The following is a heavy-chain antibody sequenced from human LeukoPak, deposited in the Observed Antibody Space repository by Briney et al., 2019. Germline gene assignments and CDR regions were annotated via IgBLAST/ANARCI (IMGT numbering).Heavy chain of an antibody. CDR2: INHSGST. V-gene: IGHV4-34*01. Sequence: SETLSLTCAVYGGSFSGYYWSWIRQPPGNGLEWIGEINHSGSTNYNPSLKSRVTISVDTSKNQFSLKLSSVTAADTAVYYCASAETVVPAAITHGMDVWGQGTTVTVSS. CDR1: GGSFSGYY. D-gene: IGHD2-2*02. J-gene: IGHJ6*02. CDR3: ASAETVVPAAITHGMDV.